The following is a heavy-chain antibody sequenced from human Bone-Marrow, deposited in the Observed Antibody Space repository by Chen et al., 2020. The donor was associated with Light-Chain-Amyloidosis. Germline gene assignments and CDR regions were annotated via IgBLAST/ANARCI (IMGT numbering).Heavy chain of an antibody. D-gene: IGHD1-26*01. CDR1: GFSLNDYA. V-gene: IGHV3-49*05. J-gene: IGHJ3*01. CDR3: APGGPIAHGFDS. CDR2: IRSNYYGGTT. Sequence: EVQVVESGGGLVKPGRSLRLSCTGSGFSLNDYAVSWFRQAPGKGLVWVSFIRSNYYGGTTEYAPSVKGRFTNSRDDSKSIAYLEMTGLKSEDTAVYFCAPGGPIAHGFDSWGQGTVVTVSS.